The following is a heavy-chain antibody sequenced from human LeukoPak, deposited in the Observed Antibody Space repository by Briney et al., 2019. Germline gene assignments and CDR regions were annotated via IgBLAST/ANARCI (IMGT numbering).Heavy chain of an antibody. CDR2: ISRSSTTV. V-gene: IGHV3-48*01. D-gene: IGHD6-13*01. CDR1: GFTFSTYS. CDR3: ARAGYSSSWYLY. J-gene: IGHJ4*02. Sequence: SGGSLRLSCAASGFTFSTYSMNWVRQAPGKGLEGVSDISRSSTTVYYADSVKGRFTISRDNAKNSLYLQMNSLRAEDTAVYYCARAGYSSSWYLYWGQGTLVTVSS.